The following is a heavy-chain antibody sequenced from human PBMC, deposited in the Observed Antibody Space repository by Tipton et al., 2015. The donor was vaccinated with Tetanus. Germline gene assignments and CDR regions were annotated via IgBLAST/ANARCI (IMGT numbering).Heavy chain of an antibody. J-gene: IGHJ4*02. CDR3: ARSCVFWSGYYLFDS. Sequence: SLRLSCAASGFTFSDYYMSWIRQAPGKGLEWVPYISSSGSTIYYADSVKGRFTISRDNAKNPLYLQMNSLRAEDTAVYYCARSCVFWSGYYLFDSWGRGPLPTVPS. CDR2: ISSSGSTI. D-gene: IGHD3-3*01. V-gene: IGHV3-11*01. CDR1: GFTFSDYY.